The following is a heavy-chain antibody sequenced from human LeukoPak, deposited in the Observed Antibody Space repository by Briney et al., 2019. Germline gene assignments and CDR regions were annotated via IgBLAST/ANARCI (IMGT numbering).Heavy chain of an antibody. J-gene: IGHJ3*02. V-gene: IGHV1-18*01. D-gene: IGHD1-14*01. CDR2: IGPYNGNT. Sequence: GASVKVSCKASGYTFTSYDINWVRQATGQGLEWMGWIGPYNGNTNYAQKFQGRVTMTADTSTTTAYMELRSLRSDDTAVYYCARVQNPPVAFDIWGQGTMVTVSS. CDR3: ARVQNPPVAFDI. CDR1: GYTFTSYD.